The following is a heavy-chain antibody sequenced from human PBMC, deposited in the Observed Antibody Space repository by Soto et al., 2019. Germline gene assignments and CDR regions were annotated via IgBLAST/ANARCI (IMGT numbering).Heavy chain of an antibody. J-gene: IGHJ6*02. CDR2: IIPIFGTA. Sequence: SVKVSCKASLGTFSSYAISCVRQAPGQGLEWMGGIIPIFGTANYAQKFQGRVTITADESTSTAYMELSSLRSEDTAVYYCAGDGGIWSGYYVSYYYGMDVWGQGTTVTVSS. CDR1: LGTFSSYA. V-gene: IGHV1-69*01. CDR3: AGDGGIWSGYYVSYYYGMDV. D-gene: IGHD3-3*01.